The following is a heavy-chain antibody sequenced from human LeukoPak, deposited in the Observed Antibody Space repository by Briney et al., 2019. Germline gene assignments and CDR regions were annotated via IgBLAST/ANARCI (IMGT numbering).Heavy chain of an antibody. J-gene: IGHJ4*02. D-gene: IGHD2-21*01. CDR3: AREKGDQYDY. Sequence: SETLSLTCTVSGGSISSGGYYWSWIRQHPGKGLEWFGYIYYSGITYYNPSLKSRVTISVDASKNQFSLKLSSVTAADTAVYYCAREKGDQYDYWGQGTLVTVSS. CDR1: GGSISSGGYY. V-gene: IGHV4-31*03. CDR2: IYYSGIT.